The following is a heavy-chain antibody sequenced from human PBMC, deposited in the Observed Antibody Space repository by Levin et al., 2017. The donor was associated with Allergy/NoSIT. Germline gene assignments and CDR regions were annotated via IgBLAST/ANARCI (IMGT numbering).Heavy chain of an antibody. CDR3: AKGGDMDV. V-gene: IGHV3-30*18. CDR1: GFPFSTYG. CDR2: ITSDGSVK. Sequence: SCAASGFPFSTYGIYWVRQAPGKGLEWVALITSDGSVKFYADSVKGRFTISRDNSRDTLYLQMNSLRPADTAVYYCAKGGDMDVWGKGTTVTVSS. J-gene: IGHJ6*03.